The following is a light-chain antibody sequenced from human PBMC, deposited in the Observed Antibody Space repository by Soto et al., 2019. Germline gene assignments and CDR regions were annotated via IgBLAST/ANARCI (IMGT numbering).Light chain of an antibody. CDR2: AAS. V-gene: IGKV1-9*01. Sequence: DIQLTQSPSFLSASVGDRVTITCRASQGISSYLAWYQQKPGKAPKLLIYAASTLQSGVPSRFSGSGSGTEFTLTISSLQPEDFATYYWKQLNSYPPWTFGQGTKVEIK. CDR3: KQLNSYPPWT. CDR1: QGISSY. J-gene: IGKJ1*01.